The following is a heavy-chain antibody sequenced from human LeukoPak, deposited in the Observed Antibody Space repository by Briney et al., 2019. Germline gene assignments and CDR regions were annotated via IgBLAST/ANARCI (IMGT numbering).Heavy chain of an antibody. CDR1: GGSLSGYY. CDR3: ARGFPEGVRGVIFDY. Sequence: SETLSLTCAVYGGSLSGYYWSWIRQPPGKGLEWIGEINHSGSTNYNPSLKSRVTISVDTSKNQFSLKLSSVTAADTAVYYCARGFPEGVRGVIFDYWGQGTLVTVSS. CDR2: INHSGST. V-gene: IGHV4-34*01. J-gene: IGHJ4*02. D-gene: IGHD3-10*01.